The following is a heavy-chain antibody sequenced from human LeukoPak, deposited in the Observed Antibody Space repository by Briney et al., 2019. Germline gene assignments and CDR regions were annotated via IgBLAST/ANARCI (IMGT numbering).Heavy chain of an antibody. D-gene: IGHD3-9*01. V-gene: IGHV3-53*01. Sequence: PGGSLRLSCAASGFTVSSNYMSWVRQAPGKGLEWVSVIYSGGSTYYADSVKGRFTISRDNSKNTLYLQMNSLRAEDTAVYYCAKASYGTYYDILTGYPDYWGQGTLVTVSS. CDR3: AKASYGTYYDILTGYPDY. J-gene: IGHJ4*02. CDR1: GFTVSSNY. CDR2: IYSGGST.